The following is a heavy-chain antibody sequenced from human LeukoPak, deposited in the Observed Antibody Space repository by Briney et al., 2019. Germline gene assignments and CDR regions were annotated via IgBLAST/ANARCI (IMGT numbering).Heavy chain of an antibody. D-gene: IGHD4-17*01. V-gene: IGHV3-74*01. Sequence: PGGSLRLSCAASGFTFSYFWMHWFRQTPGKGLVWVSCINTDGSYSTYADSVKGRFTISRDNVRNTLYLQMNSLRAEDSAVYYCARDFDGPRASDYWGQGILVTVSS. CDR3: ARDFDGPRASDY. CDR2: INTDGSYS. CDR1: GFTFSYFW. J-gene: IGHJ4*02.